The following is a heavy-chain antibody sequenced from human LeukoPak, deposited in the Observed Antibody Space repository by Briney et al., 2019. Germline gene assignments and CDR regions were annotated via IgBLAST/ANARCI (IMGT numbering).Heavy chain of an antibody. CDR1: GFNVSGNY. CDR3: AKDYEYYDILTGYYNLLLFDY. CDR2: IDSGGST. J-gene: IGHJ4*02. V-gene: IGHV3-53*01. D-gene: IGHD3-9*01. Sequence: QPGGSLRLSCAASGFNVSGNYMSWVRQAPGKGLEWVSVIDSGGSTYYADSVKGRFTISRDNSKNTLYLQMNSLRAEDTAVYYCAKDYEYYDILTGYYNLLLFDYWGQGTLVTVSS.